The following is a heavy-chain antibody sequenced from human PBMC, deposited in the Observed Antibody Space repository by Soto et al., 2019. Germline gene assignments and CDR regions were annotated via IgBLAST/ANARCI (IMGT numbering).Heavy chain of an antibody. CDR2: ISGSGAST. CDR3: AKVVHYDYIWGTFEC. V-gene: IGHV3-23*01. J-gene: IGHJ4*02. D-gene: IGHD3-16*01. CDR1: GFTFNSYA. Sequence: EVQLLESGGGLVQPGGSLRLSCAASGFTFNSYAMSWVRQAPGKGLEWVSTISGSGASTYYSDSVKGRFTISRDNSKNPLYVQMNSLRAEDTAVYYCAKVVHYDYIWGTFECWGQGTLVTVSS.